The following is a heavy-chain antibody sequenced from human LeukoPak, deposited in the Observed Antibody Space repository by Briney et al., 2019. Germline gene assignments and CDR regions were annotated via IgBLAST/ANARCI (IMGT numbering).Heavy chain of an antibody. Sequence: GRSLRLSCAASGFTLSSYGMHWVRQAPGKGLEWVAVISNDGGNKYYADSGKGRFTISRDNSKNTLYLQMNSLRAEDTAVYYCARELAHWGQGTLVTVSS. V-gene: IGHV3-30*03. CDR1: GFTLSSYG. CDR2: ISNDGGNK. CDR3: ARELAH. J-gene: IGHJ4*02.